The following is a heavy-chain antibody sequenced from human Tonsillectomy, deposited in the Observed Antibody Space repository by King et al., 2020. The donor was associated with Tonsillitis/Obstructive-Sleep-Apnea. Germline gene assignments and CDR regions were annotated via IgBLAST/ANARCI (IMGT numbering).Heavy chain of an antibody. V-gene: IGHV2-26*01. J-gene: IGHJ3*02. CDR3: ARSNPPSSYSTHAFDI. CDR2: IFSNTEK. Sequence: PLPASGPVLVNPTANRTLPCTVSGFSLSNTRMDVSWIRPPPGKALAWLAHIFSNTEKSYSTSLKSRLTISQDTSKSQVVLTMTNMGPVDTATYYCARSNPPSSYSTHAFDIWGQGTMVPSLQ. D-gene: IGHD6-13*01. CDR1: GFSLSNTRMD.